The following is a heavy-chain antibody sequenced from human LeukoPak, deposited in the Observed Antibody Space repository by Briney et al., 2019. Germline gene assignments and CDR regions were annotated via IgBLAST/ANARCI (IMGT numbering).Heavy chain of an antibody. CDR3: ARDAQRGFDYSNSLQY. D-gene: IGHD4-11*01. V-gene: IGHV3-33*01. Sequence: GGSLRLSSAASGFIFSHYGMHWVRQAQDKGLEWEAVIWSDGSNRFYAGSVKGRFTISRDNSQNTMFLEMNSLRAEDTAMYYCARDAQRGFDYSNSLQYWGQGILVTVSS. CDR1: GFIFSHYG. J-gene: IGHJ4*01. CDR2: IWSDGSNR.